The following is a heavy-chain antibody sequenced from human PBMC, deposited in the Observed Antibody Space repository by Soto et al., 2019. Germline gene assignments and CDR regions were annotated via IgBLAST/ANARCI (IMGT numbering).Heavy chain of an antibody. J-gene: IGHJ4*02. V-gene: IGHV3-21*01. Sequence: GGSLRLSCAASGFTFSSYSMNWARQAPGKGLEWVSSISSSSSYIYYADSVKGRFTISRDNAKNSLYLQVNSLRADDTAVYYCARGHPYCGGDCPDYWGQGTLVTVSS. CDR3: ARGHPYCGGDCPDY. D-gene: IGHD2-21*02. CDR2: ISSSSSYI. CDR1: GFTFSSYS.